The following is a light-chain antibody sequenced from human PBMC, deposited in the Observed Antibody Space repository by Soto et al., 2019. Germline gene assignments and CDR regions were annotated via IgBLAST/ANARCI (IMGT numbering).Light chain of an antibody. Sequence: ERVMTQSPATLSVSPGDRATLSCRASQSISNNLAWYQQKPGQTPRLLIYGASTRATGIPARFSGSGSGTEFTRTISSLQSEDFAVYYCQQYNNWPLSFGGGTKVEIK. CDR2: GAS. CDR1: QSISNN. V-gene: IGKV3-15*01. CDR3: QQYNNWPLS. J-gene: IGKJ4*01.